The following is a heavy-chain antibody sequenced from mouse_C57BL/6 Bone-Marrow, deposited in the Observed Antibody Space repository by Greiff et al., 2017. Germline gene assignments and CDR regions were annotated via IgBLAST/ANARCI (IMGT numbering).Heavy chain of an antibody. CDR1: GFTFSDFY. Sequence: EVKVVESGGGLVQSGRSLRLSCATSGFTFSDFYMEWVRQAPGKGLEWIAASRNKANDYTTEYSASVKGRFIVSRDTSQSILYLQMNALRAEDTAIYYCARDQRGTAQARFAYWGQGTLVTVSA. D-gene: IGHD3-2*02. J-gene: IGHJ3*01. V-gene: IGHV7-1*01. CDR2: SRNKANDYTT. CDR3: ARDQRGTAQARFAY.